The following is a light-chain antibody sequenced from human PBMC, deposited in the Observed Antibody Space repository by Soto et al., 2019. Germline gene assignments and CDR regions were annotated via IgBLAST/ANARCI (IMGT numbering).Light chain of an antibody. CDR3: QQSDTLPLT. J-gene: IGKJ5*01. V-gene: IGKV1-12*01. Sequence: DIQLTQSPASLYVSVGERVTITCRASQDITWWLAWYQQKPGKPPRLLIYGASTRQSGVPASFSGSGSETEFTLPISSLQSEDSSAYYCQQSDTLPLTFGEGTRL. CDR1: QDITWW. CDR2: GAS.